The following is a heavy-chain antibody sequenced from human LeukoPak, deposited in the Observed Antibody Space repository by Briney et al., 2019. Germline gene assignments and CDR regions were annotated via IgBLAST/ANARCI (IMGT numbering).Heavy chain of an antibody. CDR1: GFTFSSYW. J-gene: IGHJ6*04. Sequence: GGSLRLSCAASGFTFSSYWMHWVRQAPGKGLVWVSRINSDGSSTSYADSVKGRFTISRDNAKNSLYPQMNSLRAEDTAVYYCAELGITMIGGVWGKGTTVTISS. D-gene: IGHD3-10*02. CDR2: INSDGSST. V-gene: IGHV3-74*01. CDR3: AELGITMIGGV.